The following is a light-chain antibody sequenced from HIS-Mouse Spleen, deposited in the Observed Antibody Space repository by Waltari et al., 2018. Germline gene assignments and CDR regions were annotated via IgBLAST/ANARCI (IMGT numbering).Light chain of an antibody. Sequence: DIQLTQSPSFLSASVGNRFTITYRASQGISSYLAWYQKKPGKAPKLLNYAASTLQSGVPSRFSGSGSGTEFTLTISSLQPEDFATYYCQQLNSYPPTFGQGTKVEIK. V-gene: IGKV1-9*01. CDR2: AAS. CDR3: QQLNSYPPT. CDR1: QGISSY. J-gene: IGKJ1*01.